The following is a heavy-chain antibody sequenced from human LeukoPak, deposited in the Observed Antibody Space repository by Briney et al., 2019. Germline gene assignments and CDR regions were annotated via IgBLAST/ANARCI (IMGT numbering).Heavy chain of an antibody. CDR3: ANRRDKPMVPDYYGMDV. CDR2: ISGSGGTT. Sequence: GGSLRLSCAASGLIFRSYAMNWVRQAPGKGLEWVSSISGSGGTTYSADSVKGRFTISRDNSKNTLYLQMNSLRAEDTAVYYCANRRDKPMVPDYYGMDVWGQGTTVTVSS. CDR1: GLIFRSYA. D-gene: IGHD3-10*01. V-gene: IGHV3-23*01. J-gene: IGHJ6*02.